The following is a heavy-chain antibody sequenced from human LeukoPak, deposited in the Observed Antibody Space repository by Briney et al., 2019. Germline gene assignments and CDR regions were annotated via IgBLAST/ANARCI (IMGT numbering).Heavy chain of an antibody. CDR1: GGSFSGYY. J-gene: IGHJ3*02. Sequence: SETLSLTCAVYGGSFSGYYWSWIRQPPGKGLEWIGEINHSGSTNYNPSLKSRVTISVDTSKNQFSLNLTSVTAADTAVFYCARRKRIEASHDAFDIWGQGTTVIVSS. D-gene: IGHD2/OR15-2a*01. V-gene: IGHV4-34*01. CDR3: ARRKRIEASHDAFDI. CDR2: INHSGST.